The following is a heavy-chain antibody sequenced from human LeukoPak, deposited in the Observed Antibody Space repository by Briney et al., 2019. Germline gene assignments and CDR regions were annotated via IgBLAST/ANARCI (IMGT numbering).Heavy chain of an antibody. CDR2: IYHSGST. Sequence: SETLPLTCTVSGYSISSGYYWGWVRQPPGKGLEWIGSIYHSGSTYYNPSLKSRVTISVDTSKNQFSLKLSSVTAADTAVYYCARGGSSSWYSGSSYYFDYWGQGTLVTVSS. D-gene: IGHD6-13*01. CDR1: GYSISSGYY. J-gene: IGHJ4*02. V-gene: IGHV4-38-2*02. CDR3: ARGGSSSWYSGSSYYFDY.